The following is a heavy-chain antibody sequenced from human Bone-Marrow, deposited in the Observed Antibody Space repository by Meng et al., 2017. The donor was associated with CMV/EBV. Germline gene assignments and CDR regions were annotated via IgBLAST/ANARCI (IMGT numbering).Heavy chain of an antibody. CDR1: GFTFGDYA. V-gene: IGHV3-49*04. J-gene: IGHJ4*02. D-gene: IGHD1-26*01. CDR2: IRSKAYGGTT. Sequence: GESLKISCTASGFTFGDYAMSWVRQAPGKGLEWVGCIRSKAYGGTTEYAASVKGRFTISRDDSKSIDYLQMNSVKTEDTAVYYCSRAGWELLLDYWGQGTLVTVSS. CDR3: SRAGWELLLDY.